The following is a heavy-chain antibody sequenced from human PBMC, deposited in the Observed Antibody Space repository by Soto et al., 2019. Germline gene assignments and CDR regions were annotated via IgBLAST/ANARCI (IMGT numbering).Heavy chain of an antibody. CDR1: GFTFSSYG. D-gene: IGHD2-2*01. J-gene: IGHJ6*03. CDR3: AKDSEQGCSSTSCYASQYYYYMDV. Sequence: QVQLVESGGGVVQPGRSLRLSCAASGFTFSSYGMHWVRQAPGKGLEWVAVISYDGSNKYYADSVKGRFTISRDNSKNTLYLQMNSLRAEDTAVYYCAKDSEQGCSSTSCYASQYYYYMDVWGKGNTVTVSS. V-gene: IGHV3-30*18. CDR2: ISYDGSNK.